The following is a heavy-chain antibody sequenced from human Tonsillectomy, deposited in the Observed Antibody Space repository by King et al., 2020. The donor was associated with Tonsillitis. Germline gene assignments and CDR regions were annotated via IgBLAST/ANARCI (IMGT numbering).Heavy chain of an antibody. Sequence: VQLQESGPGLVKPSETLSLTCTVSGGSISSVYWGWIRQPPGKGLEWIGDIYYIGGTNYSPSLKSRVTISVDTSKNQFSLKLNSVTAADSAVYYCARGLSMITFGGVISIDAFDIWGQGTMVTVSS. CDR2: IYYIGGT. CDR1: GGSISSVY. J-gene: IGHJ3*02. D-gene: IGHD3-16*02. V-gene: IGHV4-59*01. CDR3: ARGLSMITFGGVISIDAFDI.